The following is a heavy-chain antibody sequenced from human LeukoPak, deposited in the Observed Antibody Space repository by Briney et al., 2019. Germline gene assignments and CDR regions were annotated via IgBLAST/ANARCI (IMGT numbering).Heavy chain of an antibody. CDR3: ARAPGLSYSGSYYVYYYGMDV. D-gene: IGHD1-26*01. CDR2: IYYSGST. CDR1: GGSVSSGSYY. V-gene: IGHV4-61*01. J-gene: IGHJ6*02. Sequence: SETLSPTCTVSGGSVSSGSYYWSWIRQPPGKGLEWIGYIYYSGSTNYNPSLKSRVTISVDTSKNQFSLKLSSVTAADTAVYYCARAPGLSYSGSYYVYYYGMDVWGQGTTVTVSS.